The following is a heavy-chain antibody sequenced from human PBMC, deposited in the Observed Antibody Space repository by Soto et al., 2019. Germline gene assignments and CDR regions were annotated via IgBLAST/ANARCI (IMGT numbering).Heavy chain of an antibody. CDR1: GFTFTNSA. Sequence: SVKVSCKASGFTFTNSAVQWVRQARGQRLEWIGWIVVGSGNTNYAQKFQERVTITRDMSTSTAYMELSSLRSEDTAVYYCAREDIVVVPAGRGYNWLDPWGQGTLVTVSS. V-gene: IGHV1-58*01. CDR2: IVVGSGNT. J-gene: IGHJ5*02. CDR3: AREDIVVVPAGRGYNWLDP. D-gene: IGHD2-2*01.